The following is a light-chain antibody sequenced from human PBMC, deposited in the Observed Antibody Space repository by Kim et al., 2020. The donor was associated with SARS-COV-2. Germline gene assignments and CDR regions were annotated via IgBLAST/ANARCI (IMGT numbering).Light chain of an antibody. J-gene: IGKJ5*01. CDR1: QDSRND. CDR3: LQHNTYPIT. CDR2: GAS. Sequence: ASGGDRVTITCRARQDSRNDLGWYQQNPGRAPKRLIYGASRLQSGVPSRFSGSGSGTEFTLTISSLQPEDFATYFCLQHNTYPITFGQGTRLEIK. V-gene: IGKV1-17*01.